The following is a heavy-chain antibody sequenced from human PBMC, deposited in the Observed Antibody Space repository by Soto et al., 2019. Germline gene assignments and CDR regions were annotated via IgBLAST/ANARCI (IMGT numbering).Heavy chain of an antibody. V-gene: IGHV1-69*01. D-gene: IGHD2-8*01. Sequence: QVQLVQSGAEVKKPGSSVKVSCKASGYTFSNYAISWVRQAPGQGLEWMGGIIPIFDTVSYAQKFQGRVTITADESTNTAYMELSSLRSEDTSVYYCASGYCTNGVCYTIDGGDVWGQGPTVTVAS. CDR1: GYTFSNYA. CDR3: ASGYCTNGVCYTIDGGDV. J-gene: IGHJ6*01. CDR2: IIPIFDTV.